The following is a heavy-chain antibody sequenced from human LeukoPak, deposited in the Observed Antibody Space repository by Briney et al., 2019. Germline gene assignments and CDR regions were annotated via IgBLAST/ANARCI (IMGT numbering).Heavy chain of an antibody. CDR2: IIPIFGTA. CDR3: AIAPAGGGRAEPDD. D-gene: IGHD2-15*01. Sequence: SVKLSCKASGGTFSSYAISWVRQAPGQGLEWMGGIIPIFGTANYAQKFQCRVTITADESTSTAYMELSSLRSEDTAVYYCAIAPAGGGRAEPDDWGQGTLVTVSS. CDR1: GGTFSSYA. J-gene: IGHJ4*02. V-gene: IGHV1-69*13.